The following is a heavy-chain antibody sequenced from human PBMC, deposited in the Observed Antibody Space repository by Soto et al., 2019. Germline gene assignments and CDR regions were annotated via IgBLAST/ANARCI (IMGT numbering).Heavy chain of an antibody. Sequence: GGSLRLSCAASGFTFSNAWMSWVRHAPGKGLEWVGRIKSKTDGGTTDYAAPVKGRFTISRDDSKNTLYLQMNSLKTEDTAVYYCTTVPVAAIPPDFDYWGQGTLVTVSS. CDR2: IKSKTDGGTT. CDR3: TTVPVAAIPPDFDY. D-gene: IGHD2-15*01. V-gene: IGHV3-15*01. CDR1: GFTFSNAW. J-gene: IGHJ4*02.